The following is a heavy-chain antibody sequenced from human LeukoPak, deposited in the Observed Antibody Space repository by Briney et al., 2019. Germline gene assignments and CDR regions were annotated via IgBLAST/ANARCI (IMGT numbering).Heavy chain of an antibody. V-gene: IGHV4-39*01. Sequence: PSETLSLTCTVSGGSISSIAYYGGWIRQPPGKGLESIGSIYYSGSTYYDPSTKSRVTISVDTSKNQFSLKLSSVTAADTAVYYCARLRDWVLDYWGQGTLVTVSS. CDR2: IYYSGST. D-gene: IGHD5-24*01. J-gene: IGHJ4*02. CDR1: GGSISSIAYY. CDR3: ARLRDWVLDY.